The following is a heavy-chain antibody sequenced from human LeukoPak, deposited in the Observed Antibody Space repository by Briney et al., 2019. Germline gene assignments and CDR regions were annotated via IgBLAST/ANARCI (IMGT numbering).Heavy chain of an antibody. Sequence: ASVKVSCKASGYTFTSYYMHWVRQAPGQGLEWMGIINPSCGSTSYAQKFQGRVTMTRDTSTSTVYMELSSLRSEDTAVYYCARDGSGSYYNAAFFSRRRHVFDYWGQGTLDTVSS. CDR3: ARDGSGSYYNAAFFSRRRHVFDY. CDR1: GYTFTSYY. D-gene: IGHD3-10*01. V-gene: IGHV1-46*01. CDR2: INPSCGST. J-gene: IGHJ4*02.